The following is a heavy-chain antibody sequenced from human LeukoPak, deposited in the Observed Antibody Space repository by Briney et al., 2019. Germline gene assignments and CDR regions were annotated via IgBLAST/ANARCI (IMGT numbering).Heavy chain of an antibody. Sequence: GFSLRLSCAASGFSSSNYGLHRVRLDPGKGLEGAALVWYDGINKYYAESVKGRFTVSNDNSKNTVLLQTNRLRVDDPRLCCVSVSYHDMLTGPTELNYWGEGTLVTVSS. V-gene: IGHV3-30*02. CDR3: SVSYHDMLTGPTELNY. CDR1: GFSSSNYG. CDR2: VWYDGINK. D-gene: IGHD3-9*01. J-gene: IGHJ4*01.